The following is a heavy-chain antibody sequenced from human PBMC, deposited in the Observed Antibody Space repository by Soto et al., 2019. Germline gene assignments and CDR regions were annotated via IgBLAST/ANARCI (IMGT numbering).Heavy chain of an antibody. Sequence: QVQLQESGPGLVKPSETLSLTCTVSGGSITNYYCSWFRQPPGKGPEWIGYSNYDGYSDYNLSLKRRVTLSMDASKTQFSLMLESVTATDTAVYYCARHGFGPLHGLVDVWGPGTTVIVSS. J-gene: IGHJ6*02. CDR2: SNYDGYS. CDR3: ARHGFGPLHGLVDV. D-gene: IGHD3-10*01. V-gene: IGHV4-59*08. CDR1: GGSITNYY.